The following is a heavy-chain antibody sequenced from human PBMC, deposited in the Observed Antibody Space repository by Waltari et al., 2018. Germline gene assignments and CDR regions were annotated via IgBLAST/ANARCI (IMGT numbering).Heavy chain of an antibody. CDR2: ISNYNGKV. V-gene: IGHV1-18*01. CDR3: ARDDPLDD. Sequence: QVQLLQSVPEVRKSGASVKVSCKASGYKFNNYGISWVRQAPGQGLEWMGWISNYNGKVSYAQNRQGRVTLTTDTSTTTVFMELRGVKFDDTAVYFCARDDPLDDWGQGTLVTVSS. J-gene: IGHJ4*02. D-gene: IGHD2-2*03. CDR1: GYKFNNYG.